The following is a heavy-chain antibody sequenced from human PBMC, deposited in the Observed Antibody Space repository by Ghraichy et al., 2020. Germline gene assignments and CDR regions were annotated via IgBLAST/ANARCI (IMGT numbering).Heavy chain of an antibody. CDR1: GYTFTSYG. Sequence: ASVKVSCKASGYTFTSYGISWVRQAPGQGLEWMGWISAYNGNTNYAQKLQGRVTMTTDTSTSTAYMELRSLRSDDTAVYYCAREIRRMIFGVVTWSPDYWGQGTLVTVSS. CDR2: ISAYNGNT. CDR3: AREIRRMIFGVVTWSPDY. J-gene: IGHJ4*02. V-gene: IGHV1-18*01. D-gene: IGHD3-3*01.